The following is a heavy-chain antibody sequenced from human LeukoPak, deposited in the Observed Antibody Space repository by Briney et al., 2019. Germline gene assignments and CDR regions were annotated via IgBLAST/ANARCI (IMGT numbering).Heavy chain of an antibody. CDR3: ARDEQAAAGTSGVDY. V-gene: IGHV1-46*01. CDR2: INPSGGST. D-gene: IGHD6-13*01. CDR1: GYTFTSYY. J-gene: IGHJ4*02. Sequence: ASVKVSCKASGYTFTSYYMHWVRQAPGQGLEWMGIINPSGGSTSYAQKFQGRVTMTRDMPTSTVYMELSSLRSEDTAVYYCARDEQAAAGTSGVDYWGQGTLVTVSS.